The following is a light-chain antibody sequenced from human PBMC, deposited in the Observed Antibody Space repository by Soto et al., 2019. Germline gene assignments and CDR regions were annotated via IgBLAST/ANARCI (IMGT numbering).Light chain of an antibody. Sequence: VLTQSPATLSLSPGDRATLSCRASQSITDYLSWYHQKTGQAPRRLLFDASNRATGIPAKFSGSGSGTAFTLTTSSREPQDVPFYYCQQRGGSPRTFGGGAQVEI. J-gene: IGKJ4*01. CDR1: QSITDY. V-gene: IGKV3-11*01. CDR2: DAS. CDR3: QQRGGSPRT.